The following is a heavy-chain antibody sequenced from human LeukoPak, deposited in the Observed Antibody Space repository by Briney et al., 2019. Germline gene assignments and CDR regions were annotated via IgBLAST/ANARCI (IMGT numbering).Heavy chain of an antibody. CDR3: AKDSYYDGTGSLDY. CDR1: GFTFSSYG. D-gene: IGHD3-22*01. Sequence: GGSLRLSCAASGFTFSSYGMHWVRQAPGKGLEWVSVIIGSGGKTHYADAVKGRFTISRDNSKNTLYLEMNSLRAEDTAVYYCAKDSYYDGTGSLDYWGQGTLVTVSS. V-gene: IGHV3-23*01. CDR2: IIGSGGKT. J-gene: IGHJ4*02.